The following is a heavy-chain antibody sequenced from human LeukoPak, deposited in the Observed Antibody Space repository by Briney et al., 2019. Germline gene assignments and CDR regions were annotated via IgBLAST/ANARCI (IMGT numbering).Heavy chain of an antibody. V-gene: IGHV3-66*01. CDR1: GFTVSSNY. CDR2: IYSGGST. D-gene: IGHD6-19*01. CDR3: ARSVKLGIAVAGTMDV. J-gene: IGHJ6*02. Sequence: QPGGSLRLSCAASGFTVSSNYMSWVRQAPGKGLEWVSVIYSGGSTYYADSVKGRFTISRDNSKNTLYLQMNSLRAEDTAVYYCARSVKLGIAVAGTMDVWGQGTTVTVSS.